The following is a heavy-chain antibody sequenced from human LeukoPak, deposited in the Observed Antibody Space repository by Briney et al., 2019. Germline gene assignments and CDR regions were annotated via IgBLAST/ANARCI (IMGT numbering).Heavy chain of an antibody. CDR2: INSNNGGT. D-gene: IGHD1-1*01. CDR1: GYTITGYY. V-gene: IGHV1-2*02. J-gene: IGHJ4*02. Sequence: ASVKVSCKAFGYTITGYYIHWVRQAPGQGLEWMGWINSNNGGTNSAQKFQGRVTRTRDTSIGTAYMELNRLTYDDTAVYYCGRDRHWNQGNFDYWGQGTLVTVSS. CDR3: GRDRHWNQGNFDY.